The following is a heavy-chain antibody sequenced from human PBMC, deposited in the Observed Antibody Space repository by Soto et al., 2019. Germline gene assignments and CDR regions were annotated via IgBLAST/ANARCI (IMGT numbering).Heavy chain of an antibody. CDR2: IFFSGTT. V-gene: IGHV4-30-4*08. J-gene: IGHJ6*02. Sequence: QVQLQESDPGLVTPSQTLSLTCSVSGSSTRSGDHLWSWIRQPPGKGLEWNGYIFFSGTTHYNPSLESRVRLSIDTSRNQFSMKLRSVTAADTAVYFCARERVYGVIPPFYYFGMDVWGHGTTVIVSS. CDR1: GSSTRSGDHL. CDR3: ARERVYGVIPPFYYFGMDV. D-gene: IGHD3-3*01.